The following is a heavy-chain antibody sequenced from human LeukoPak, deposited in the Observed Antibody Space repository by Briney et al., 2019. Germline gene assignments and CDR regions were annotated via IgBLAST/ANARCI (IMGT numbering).Heavy chain of an antibody. J-gene: IGHJ4*02. CDR1: GFTFNNYA. CDR2: ISYNGNDK. D-gene: IGHD6-13*01. V-gene: IGHV3-30-3*01. Sequence: GGSLRLSCAASGFTFNNYALHWVRQPPGKGLEWVSVISYNGNDKYYTDSVKGRFTISRDNSNNTLYQQMNSLRGEDTAVYYCARGDYGSTWYDFFFDYWGQGILVTVSS. CDR3: ARGDYGSTWYDFFFDY.